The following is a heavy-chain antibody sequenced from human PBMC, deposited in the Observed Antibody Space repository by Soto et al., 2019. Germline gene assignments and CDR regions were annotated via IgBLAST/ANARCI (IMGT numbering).Heavy chain of an antibody. CDR3: ASLSSYSSDYYYYGMDV. J-gene: IGHJ6*02. V-gene: IGHV5-51*01. Sequence: GESLKISCKGSGYSFTSYWIGWVRQMPGKGLEWMGIIYPGDSDTRYSPSFQGQVTISADKSISTAYLQWSSLKASDTAMYYRASLSSYSSDYYYYGMDVWGQGTTVTVSS. CDR2: IYPGDSDT. CDR1: GYSFTSYW. D-gene: IGHD4-4*01.